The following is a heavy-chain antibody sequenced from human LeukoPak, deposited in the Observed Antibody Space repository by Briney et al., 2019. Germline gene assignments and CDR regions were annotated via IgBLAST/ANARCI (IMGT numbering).Heavy chain of an antibody. CDR1: GFTFSIYG. J-gene: IGHJ4*02. CDR3: AREAATTVRGVSDY. CDR2: IWFDGTKK. V-gene: IGHV3-33*01. Sequence: GGSLRLSCAASGFTFSIYGMHWVRQAPGKGLEWVALIWFDGTKKYYADSVKGRFTISRDNSKNTLYLQMNSLRAEDTAVYYCAREAATTVRGVSDYWGQGTLVTVSS. D-gene: IGHD3-10*01.